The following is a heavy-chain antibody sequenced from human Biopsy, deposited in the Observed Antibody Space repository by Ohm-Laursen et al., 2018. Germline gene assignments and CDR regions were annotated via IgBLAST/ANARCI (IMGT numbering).Heavy chain of an antibody. Sequence: SLRLSCTAPGFSFSSYGMHWVRQAPGKGLVWVSRINRDESSTSYADFVKGRFTISRDNAKNTLYLQMNSLRAEDTAVYYCARGGAGGGDYWGQGTLVTVSS. V-gene: IGHV3-74*01. J-gene: IGHJ4*02. CDR2: INRDESST. CDR3: ARGGAGGGDY. D-gene: IGHD2-15*01. CDR1: GFSFSSYG.